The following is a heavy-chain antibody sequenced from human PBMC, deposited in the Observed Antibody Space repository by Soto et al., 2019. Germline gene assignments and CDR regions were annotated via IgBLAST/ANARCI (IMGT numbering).Heavy chain of an antibody. CDR3: ARGYYYLCSGYFATIDY. V-gene: IGHV4-59*08. J-gene: IGHJ4*02. CDR1: GGSISNYY. CDR2: IHYSGNT. Sequence: SETLSLTCTVSGGSISNYYWSWIRQPPGKGLEWIGYIHYSGNTKYNPSLKSRVTISADTSKNQFSLKLSSVTAADTAVYYCARGYYYLCSGYFATIDYWGQGTLVTVAS. D-gene: IGHD3-3*01.